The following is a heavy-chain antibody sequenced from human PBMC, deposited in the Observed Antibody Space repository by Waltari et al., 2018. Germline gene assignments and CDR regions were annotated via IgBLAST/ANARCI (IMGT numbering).Heavy chain of an antibody. CDR3: ARTQGYYDSSGLTDAFDI. CDR2: MFSNDEK. D-gene: IGHD3-22*01. CDR1: GVSLRHARMG. Sequence: QVTLKESDPVLVKTTETLTLTCTVAGVSLRHARMGVSWIHQLPGKALEWLAHMFSNDEKSYSTSLKSRLTISKDTSKSQVVLTMTNMDPVDTATYYCARTQGYYDSSGLTDAFDIWGQGTMVTVSS. J-gene: IGHJ3*02. V-gene: IGHV2-26*01.